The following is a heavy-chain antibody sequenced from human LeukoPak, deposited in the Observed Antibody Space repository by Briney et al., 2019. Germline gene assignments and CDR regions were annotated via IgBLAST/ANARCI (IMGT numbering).Heavy chain of an antibody. V-gene: IGHV4-59*11. CDR3: ARGFTYYDFWSGAALFDY. Sequence: SETLSLTCTVSGGSISSHYWSWIRQPPGKGLEWIGYIYYSGSTNYNPSLKSRVTISVDTSKNQFSLKLSSVTAADTAVYYCARGFTYYDFWSGAALFDYWGQGTPVTVSS. CDR2: IYYSGST. CDR1: GGSISSHY. J-gene: IGHJ4*02. D-gene: IGHD3-3*01.